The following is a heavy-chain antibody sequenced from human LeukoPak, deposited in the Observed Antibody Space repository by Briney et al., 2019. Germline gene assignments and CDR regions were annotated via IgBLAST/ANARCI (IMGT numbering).Heavy chain of an antibody. D-gene: IGHD6-25*01. V-gene: IGHV3-23*01. Sequence: GGSLRLSCAASGFTFSSYAMSWVRQAPGKGLEWVSAISGSGGSTYYADSVKGRFTISRDNSKNTLYLQMNSLRAEDTAVYYCARGGAALSDAFDIWGQGTMVTVSS. CDR1: GFTFSSYA. CDR2: ISGSGGST. CDR3: ARGGAALSDAFDI. J-gene: IGHJ3*02.